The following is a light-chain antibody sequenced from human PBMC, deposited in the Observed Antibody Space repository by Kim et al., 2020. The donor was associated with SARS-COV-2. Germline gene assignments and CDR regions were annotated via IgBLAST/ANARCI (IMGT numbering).Light chain of an antibody. J-gene: IGKJ2*03. Sequence: DIQMTQSPSTMSASVGARVSITCRASQSINIFLAWFQQKPGKVPKRLIYSASSLQSGVPSRFSGSGSGTEFTLTISNLQPEDSATYYCLQHQTLPYSFGQGTKLEIK. V-gene: IGKV1-17*03. CDR2: SAS. CDR3: LQHQTLPYS. CDR1: QSINIF.